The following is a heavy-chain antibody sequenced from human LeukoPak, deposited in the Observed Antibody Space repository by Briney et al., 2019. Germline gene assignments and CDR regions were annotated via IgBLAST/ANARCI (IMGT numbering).Heavy chain of an antibody. CDR3: ARDYYRSLDY. CDR2: IKQDGSEK. Sequence: GGSLRLSCAASGFSFTYSWMAWVRQTPEKGLEWVANIKQDGSEKYYLDSVKGRFTISRDNAKNSLYLQMNSLRVEDTAVYYCARDYYRSLDYWGQGILATVSS. D-gene: IGHD3-22*01. CDR1: GFSFTYSW. J-gene: IGHJ4*02. V-gene: IGHV3-7*01.